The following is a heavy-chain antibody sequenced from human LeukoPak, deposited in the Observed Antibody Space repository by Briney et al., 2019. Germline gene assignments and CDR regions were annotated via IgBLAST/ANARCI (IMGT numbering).Heavy chain of an antibody. CDR3: ARDADLGATITGAFDI. CDR1: GFTFSSYW. CDR2: IKQDGNER. J-gene: IGHJ3*02. D-gene: IGHD5-24*01. V-gene: IGHV3-7*01. Sequence: GGSLRLSCAASGFTFSSYWMSWVRQAPGKGLEWVANIKQDGNERYYVDSVKGRFTISRDNSKNSVFLQMNSLRVEETAVYYCARDADLGATITGAFDIWGQGTMVTVSS.